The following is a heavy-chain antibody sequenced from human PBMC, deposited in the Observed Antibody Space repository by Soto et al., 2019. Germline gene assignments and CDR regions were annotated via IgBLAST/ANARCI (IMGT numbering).Heavy chain of an antibody. Sequence: GGSLRLSCAASGFTFSTYAMHWVRQAPGKGLEWISSISGTGGSTDYAGSVKGRFTISRDNSQNTLYLQMNSLRAEDTAVYYCAKDRNSGWYYFDSWGQGTLVTVSS. CDR1: GFTFSTYA. J-gene: IGHJ4*02. V-gene: IGHV3-23*01. CDR3: AKDRNSGWYYFDS. D-gene: IGHD6-19*01. CDR2: ISGTGGST.